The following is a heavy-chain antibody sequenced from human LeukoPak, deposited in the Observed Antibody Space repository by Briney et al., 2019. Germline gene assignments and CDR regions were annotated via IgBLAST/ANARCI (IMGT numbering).Heavy chain of an antibody. J-gene: IGHJ4*02. V-gene: IGHV4-34*01. CDR3: ARVGAVAGHGDFDY. CDR2: INHSGST. CDR1: GGSFSGYY. D-gene: IGHD6-19*01. Sequence: SETLSLTCAVYGGSFSGYYWSWIRQPPGKGLEWIGEINHSGSTNYNPSLKSRVTISVDTSKNQFSLKLRSVTAADTAVYYCARVGAVAGHGDFDYWGQGTLVTVSS.